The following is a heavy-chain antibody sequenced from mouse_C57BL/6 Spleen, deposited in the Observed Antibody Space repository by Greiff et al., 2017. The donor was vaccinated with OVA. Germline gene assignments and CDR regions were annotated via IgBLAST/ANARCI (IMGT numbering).Heavy chain of an antibody. V-gene: IGHV7-3*01. Sequence: EVKLVESGGGLVQPGGSLSLSCAASGFTFPDYYMSWVRQPPGKALEWLGFIRNKANGYTTEYSASVKGRFTISRDNSQSILYLQMNALRAEDSATYYCARYQSSYGYFDVWGTGTTVTVAS. CDR1: GFTFPDYY. J-gene: IGHJ1*03. D-gene: IGHD1-1*01. CDR3: ARYQSSYGYFDV. CDR2: IRNKANGYTT.